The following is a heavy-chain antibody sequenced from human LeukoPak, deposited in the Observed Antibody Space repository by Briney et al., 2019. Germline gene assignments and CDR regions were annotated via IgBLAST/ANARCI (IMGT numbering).Heavy chain of an antibody. Sequence: GASLRLSCVASGFTFSNYAMSWVRQAPGKGLEWVSAITGSGGIIYYADSVKGRFTISRDNSKNTLYLQMNSLRAEDTAVYYCAKWGDYDVLTGYYDPDYWGQGTLVTVSS. CDR2: ITGSGGII. CDR3: AKWGDYDVLTGYYDPDY. D-gene: IGHD3-9*01. CDR1: GFTFSNYA. V-gene: IGHV3-23*01. J-gene: IGHJ4*02.